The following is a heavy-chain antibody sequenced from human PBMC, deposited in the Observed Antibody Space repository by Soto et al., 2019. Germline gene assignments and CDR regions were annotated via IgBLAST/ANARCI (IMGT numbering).Heavy chain of an antibody. V-gene: IGHV3-33*01. CDR2: IGYDGSNK. Sequence: QVQLVESGGGVVQPGRSLRLSCAASGFTFSSYGMHWVRQAPGKGLEWVAVIGYDGSNKYYADSVKGRFTITRDNSKNXXDLQTKSLRAEDTAVYYCARGGGYYDSGGYYAFDIWGQGTMDTVSS. CDR3: ARGGGYYDSGGYYAFDI. J-gene: IGHJ3*02. CDR1: GFTFSSYG. D-gene: IGHD3-22*01.